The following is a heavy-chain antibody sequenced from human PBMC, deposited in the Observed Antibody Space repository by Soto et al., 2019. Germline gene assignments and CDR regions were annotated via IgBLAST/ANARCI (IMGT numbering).Heavy chain of an antibody. V-gene: IGHV1-69*02. Sequence: QVQLVQSGAEVKKPGSSVKVSCKASGGTFSSYTISWVRQAPGQGLEWMGRIIPILGIANYAQKFQGRVTITADKSTSTAYMELSSLRSEDTAVYYCASFEGRWFGELSGGGWFDPWGQGTLVTVSS. CDR3: ASFEGRWFGELSGGGWFDP. CDR2: IIPILGIA. J-gene: IGHJ5*02. CDR1: GGTFSSYT. D-gene: IGHD3-10*01.